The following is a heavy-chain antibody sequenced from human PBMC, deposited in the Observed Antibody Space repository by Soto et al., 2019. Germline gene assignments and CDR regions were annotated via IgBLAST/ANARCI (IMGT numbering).Heavy chain of an antibody. V-gene: IGHV4-61*05. J-gene: IGHJ6*02. Sequence: SETLSLTCTVSGGSISSSSYYWGWIRQPPGKGLEWIGYIYYSGSTNYNPSLKSRVTISVDTSKNQFSLKLSSVTAADTAVYYCARYYGSGSYYNHHYYYYYMDVWGQGTTVTVSS. CDR1: GGSISSSSYY. CDR2: IYYSGST. D-gene: IGHD3-10*01. CDR3: ARYYGSGSYYNHHYYYYYMDV.